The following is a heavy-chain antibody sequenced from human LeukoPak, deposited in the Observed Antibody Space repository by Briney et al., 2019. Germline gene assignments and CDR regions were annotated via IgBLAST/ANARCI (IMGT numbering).Heavy chain of an antibody. CDR1: GFTFSSYG. Sequence: AGGSLRLSCAASGFTFSSYGMHWVRQAPGKGLEWVAVISYDGSNKYYADSVKGRFTISRDNSKNTLYLQMNSLRAEDTAVYYCAKDYSYFWAGSYYYYYMDVWGKGTTVTISS. J-gene: IGHJ6*03. V-gene: IGHV3-30*18. D-gene: IGHD3/OR15-3a*01. CDR2: ISYDGSNK. CDR3: AKDYSYFWAGSYYYYYMDV.